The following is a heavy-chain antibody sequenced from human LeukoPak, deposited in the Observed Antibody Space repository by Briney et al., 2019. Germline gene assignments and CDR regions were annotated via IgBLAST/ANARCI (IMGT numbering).Heavy chain of an antibody. Sequence: SVNVYCKASGGTFSSYAISWVRQAPGQGLEWMGRIIPILGIANYAQKFQGRVTITADKSTSTAYMELSSLRSEDTAVYYCARDGDGGNSDYWGQGTLGSASS. J-gene: IGHJ4*02. D-gene: IGHD4-23*01. CDR1: GGTFSSYA. CDR3: ARDGDGGNSDY. CDR2: IIPILGIA. V-gene: IGHV1-69*04.